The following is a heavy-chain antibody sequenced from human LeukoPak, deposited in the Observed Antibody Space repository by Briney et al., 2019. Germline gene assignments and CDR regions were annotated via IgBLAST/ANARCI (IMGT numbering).Heavy chain of an antibody. D-gene: IGHD1-26*01. CDR3: ARAHSGSYYYFDY. J-gene: IGHJ4*02. CDR2: ISSSGSTI. V-gene: IGHV3-11*04. CDR1: GFTFSDYY. Sequence: KPGGSLRLSCAAPGFTFSDYYMSWIRQAPGKGLEWVSYISSSGSTIYYADSVKGRFTISRDNAKNSLYLQMNSLRAEDTAVYYCARAHSGSYYYFDYWGQGTLVTVSS.